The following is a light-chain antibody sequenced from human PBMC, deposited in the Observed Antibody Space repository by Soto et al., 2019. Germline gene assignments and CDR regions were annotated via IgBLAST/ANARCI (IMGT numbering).Light chain of an antibody. V-gene: IGLV3-21*02. CDR3: QVWASSSDHYV. Sequence: SYELTQPPSVSVAPGQTARITCGGNNIGSESVHWYQQKPGQAPVLVVCDDADRPSGIPERFSGSNSGNTATLTISRVEAGDEADYYCQVWASSSDHYVFGTGTKVTVL. CDR2: DDA. CDR1: NIGSES. J-gene: IGLJ1*01.